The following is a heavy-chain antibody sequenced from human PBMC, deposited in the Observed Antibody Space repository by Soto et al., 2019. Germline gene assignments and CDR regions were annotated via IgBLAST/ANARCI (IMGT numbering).Heavy chain of an antibody. CDR2: ISGSDDST. Sequence: PGESLKISCAASGFTFSSYAMSWVRQAPGKGLEWVSVISGSDDSTYYADSVKGRFTISRDNSKNTLYLQMNSLRAEDTAVYYCARVPSSSGRAHFDYWGQGTLVTVSS. D-gene: IGHD2-15*01. V-gene: IGHV3-23*01. CDR1: GFTFSSYA. J-gene: IGHJ4*02. CDR3: ARVPSSSGRAHFDY.